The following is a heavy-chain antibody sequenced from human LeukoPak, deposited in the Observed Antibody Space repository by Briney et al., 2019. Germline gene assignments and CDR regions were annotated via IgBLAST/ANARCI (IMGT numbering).Heavy chain of an antibody. CDR3: ARQDSSFLWRPWDY. Sequence: GGSLRLSCAASGFTFSGSAIHWVRQTSGKGLEWVGRIRSKTNNFATLYAASVKGRFTISRDDSKNTAYLEMNSLKTEDTAVYYCARQDSSFLWRPWDYWGQGTLVTVSS. CDR1: GFTFSGSA. D-gene: IGHD6-6*01. J-gene: IGHJ4*02. V-gene: IGHV3-73*01. CDR2: IRSKTNNFAT.